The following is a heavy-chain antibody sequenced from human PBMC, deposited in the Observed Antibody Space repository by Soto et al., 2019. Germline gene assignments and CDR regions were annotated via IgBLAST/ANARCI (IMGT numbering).Heavy chain of an antibody. CDR2: IYYSGIT. CDR1: GGSISSSSYY. V-gene: IGHV4-39*07. Sequence: SETLSLTCTVSGGSISSSSYYWGWLRQPPGKGREWIGSIYYSGITYYNPSLKSRVTISVDTSKNQCSLKLSSVTAADTAVYYCARGTAITIVRGVIIFTEYFQHWGQGTLVTVSS. CDR3: ARGTAITIVRGVIIFTEYFQH. D-gene: IGHD3-10*01. J-gene: IGHJ1*01.